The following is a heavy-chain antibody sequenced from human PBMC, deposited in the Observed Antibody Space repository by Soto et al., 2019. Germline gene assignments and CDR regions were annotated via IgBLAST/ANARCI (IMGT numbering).Heavy chain of an antibody. CDR3: ARDHYYGSGSGAFDI. CDR1: GFTFSSYS. V-gene: IGHV3-48*01. J-gene: IGHJ3*02. D-gene: IGHD3-10*01. Sequence: GGSLRLSCAASGFTFSSYSMNWVRQAPGKGLEWVSYISSSSSTIYYADSVKGRFTISGDNAKNSLYLQMNSLRAEDTAVYYCARDHYYGSGSGAFDIWGQGTMVTVSS. CDR2: ISSSSSTI.